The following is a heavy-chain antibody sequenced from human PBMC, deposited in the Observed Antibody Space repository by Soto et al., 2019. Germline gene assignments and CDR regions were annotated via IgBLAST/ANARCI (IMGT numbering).Heavy chain of an antibody. D-gene: IGHD1-1*01. Sequence: QVQLVESGGGVVQPGRSLRLSCAASGFTFSIYGMHWVRQAPGKGLEWVIVISYDGNVAYYADSVKGRFTISRDNSKNTLYLQMNSLRTEDTAMYYCAKEGPITNWYFDSWGQGTLVTVSS. V-gene: IGHV3-30*18. CDR2: ISYDGNVA. CDR3: AKEGPITNWYFDS. CDR1: GFTFSIYG. J-gene: IGHJ4*02.